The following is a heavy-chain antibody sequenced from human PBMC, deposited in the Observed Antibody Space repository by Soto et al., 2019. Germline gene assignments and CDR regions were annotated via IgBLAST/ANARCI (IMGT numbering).Heavy chain of an antibody. Sequence: PGGSLRLSCAASGFTFSSYAMIWVRQAPGKGLEWVSAISGSGGSTYYADSVKGRFTTSRDNSKNTLYLRMNSLRAEDTAVYYCANLGPTKRRLYYGMDVWGQGTTVTVSS. CDR1: GFTFSSYA. J-gene: IGHJ6*02. CDR2: ISGSGGST. CDR3: ANLGPTKRRLYYGMDV. D-gene: IGHD6-25*01. V-gene: IGHV3-23*01.